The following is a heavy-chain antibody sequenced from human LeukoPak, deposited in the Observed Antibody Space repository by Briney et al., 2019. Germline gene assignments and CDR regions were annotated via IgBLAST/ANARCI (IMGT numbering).Heavy chain of an antibody. CDR2: ISGSGGKT. CDR3: AKHGDYDGSGYYKYYFDY. Sequence: GRSLRLSCAASGFTFSSYAMSWVRQAPGKGLEWVSGISGSGGKTYYADSVKGRFTFSRDNSKNTLDLQMNSLRAEDTAVYYCAKHGDYDGSGYYKYYFDYWGQGTLVTVSS. D-gene: IGHD3-22*01. V-gene: IGHV3-23*01. CDR1: GFTFSSYA. J-gene: IGHJ4*02.